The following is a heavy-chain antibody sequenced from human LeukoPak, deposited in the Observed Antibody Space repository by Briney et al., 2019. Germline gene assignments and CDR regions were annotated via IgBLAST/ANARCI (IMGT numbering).Heavy chain of an antibody. J-gene: IGHJ4*02. CDR3: ARDLFGQWLLDY. D-gene: IGHD6-19*01. V-gene: IGHV3-48*04. CDR1: GFTFSSYG. CDR2: ISSSGSTI. Sequence: GGSLRLSCAASGFTFSSYGMHWVRQAPGKGLEWISYISSSGSTIYYADSVKGRFTISRDNAKNSLYLQMNSLRAEDTAVYYCARDLFGQWLLDYWGQGTLVTVSS.